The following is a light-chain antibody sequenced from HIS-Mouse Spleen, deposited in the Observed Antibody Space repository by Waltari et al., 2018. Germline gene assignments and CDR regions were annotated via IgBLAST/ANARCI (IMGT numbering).Light chain of an antibody. CDR3: HQYNNWLSIT. CDR2: GAS. Sequence: EIVVTQSPATLSVSPGERATLSCRASQSVSSNLAWYQQKPGQAPRLLIYGASTRATGIPARFSGSGSGTEFTLTISSMQSEDFAVYYCHQYNNWLSITFGQGTRLEIK. CDR1: QSVSSN. V-gene: IGKV3-15*01. J-gene: IGKJ5*01.